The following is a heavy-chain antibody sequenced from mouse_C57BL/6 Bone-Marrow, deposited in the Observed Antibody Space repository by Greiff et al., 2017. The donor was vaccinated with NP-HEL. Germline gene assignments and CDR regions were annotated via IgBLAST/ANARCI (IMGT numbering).Heavy chain of an antibody. J-gene: IGHJ3*01. V-gene: IGHV1-64*01. D-gene: IGHD3-2*02. CDR2: IHPNSGST. Sequence: QVQLQQPGAELVKPGASVKLSCKASGYTFTSYWMHWVKQRPGQGLEWIGMIHPNSGSTNYNEKFKSKATLTVDKSSSTAYMQLSSLTSEDSAVYYCERSNQDGFAYWGQGTLVTVSA. CDR1: GYTFTSYW. CDR3: ERSNQDGFAY.